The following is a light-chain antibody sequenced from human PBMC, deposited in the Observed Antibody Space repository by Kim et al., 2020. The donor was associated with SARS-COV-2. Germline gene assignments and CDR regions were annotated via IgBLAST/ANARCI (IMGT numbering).Light chain of an antibody. CDR1: HSVNSY. J-gene: IGKJ1*01. V-gene: IGKV3-11*01. CDR2: DVS. Sequence: LSPVESATLSCRASHSVNSYLVWYQQKPGQPPRLLIYDVSNRASGIPARFSGSGSGTDFTLTISSLEPEDFAVYYCQQRSNWPPTFGQGTKVDIK. CDR3: QQRSNWPPT.